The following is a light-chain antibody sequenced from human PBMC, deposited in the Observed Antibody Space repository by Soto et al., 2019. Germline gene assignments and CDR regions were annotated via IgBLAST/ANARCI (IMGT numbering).Light chain of an antibody. CDR2: EVS. CDR1: RTDVGGYNF. V-gene: IGLV2-14*01. Sequence: QSVLAQPASVSGSPGQSISISCTGTRTDVGGYNFVSWYQQHPGKALKLIIYEVSNRPSGVSNRFSGSKSDNTASLTISGLQAEVEADYYCCSYVSSKTYVFGTGTKVTVL. J-gene: IGLJ1*01. CDR3: CSYVSSKTYV.